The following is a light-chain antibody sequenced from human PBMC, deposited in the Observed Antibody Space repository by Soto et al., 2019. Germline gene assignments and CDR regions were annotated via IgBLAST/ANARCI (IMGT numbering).Light chain of an antibody. CDR3: QQSYSLIT. Sequence: DITTTQSPSSLSANVGDRVTITCRASQSISSYLNWYQQKPGKAPKLLIYAASSLQSGVPSRFSGSGSGTDFTLTISSLQPEDFATYYCQQSYSLITFGQGTRLEV. J-gene: IGKJ5*01. CDR1: QSISSY. V-gene: IGKV1-39*01. CDR2: AAS.